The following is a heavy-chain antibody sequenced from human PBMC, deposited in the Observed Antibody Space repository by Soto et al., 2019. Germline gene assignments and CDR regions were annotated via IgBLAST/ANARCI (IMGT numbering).Heavy chain of an antibody. Sequence: SETLSLTCTVSGGSISTYYWSWIRQPAGKGLEWIGRIDTSGNTNYNPSLKSRVTMSVDTSKKQFSLKLTSVTATDTAVYYCARYSSNWFQTEGMDVWGQGTTVTVSS. CDR1: GGSISTYY. CDR3: ARYSSNWFQTEGMDV. CDR2: IDTSGNT. D-gene: IGHD6-13*01. V-gene: IGHV4-4*07. J-gene: IGHJ6*02.